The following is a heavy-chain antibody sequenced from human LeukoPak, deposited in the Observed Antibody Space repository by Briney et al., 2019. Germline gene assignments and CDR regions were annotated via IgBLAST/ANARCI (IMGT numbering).Heavy chain of an antibody. CDR1: GYTFSGFY. Sequence: ASVTVSCKASGYTFSGFYMNWLRQAPGQGPEWMGWINPNSGVTNYAQKFQGRVTMTRDTSITTAYMELSRLTSDDTAVYYCARDEFESTNYHFDYWGQGTLVTVSS. J-gene: IGHJ4*02. CDR2: INPNSGVT. CDR3: ARDEFESTNYHFDY. V-gene: IGHV1-2*02. D-gene: IGHD1-7*01.